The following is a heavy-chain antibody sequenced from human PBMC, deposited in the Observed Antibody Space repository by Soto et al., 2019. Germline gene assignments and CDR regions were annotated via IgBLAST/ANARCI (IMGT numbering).Heavy chain of an antibody. CDR2: FSGSGGST. CDR1: RFGFSSYS. CDR3: ARETYDFWSGYLRTNWFDP. D-gene: IGHD3-3*01. J-gene: IGHJ5*02. Sequence: GGSLRLSCAATRFGFSSYSMKWVGRAPGKGREWVSAFSGSGGSTYYADSVKGRFTISRDNAKNSLYLQMNSLRAEDTAVYYCARETYDFWSGYLRTNWFDPWGQGTLVTVSS. V-gene: IGHV3-23*01.